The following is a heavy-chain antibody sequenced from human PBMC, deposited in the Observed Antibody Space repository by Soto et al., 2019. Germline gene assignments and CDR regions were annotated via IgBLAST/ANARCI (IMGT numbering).Heavy chain of an antibody. J-gene: IGHJ6*02. V-gene: IGHV3-30-3*01. CDR1: GFTFSSYA. CDR2: ISYDGSNK. D-gene: IGHD5-12*01. CDR3: ARDRGYSGYDNYYYYYYGMDV. Sequence: PGGSLRLSCAASGFTFSSYAMHWVRQAPGKGLEWVAVISYDGSNKYYADSVKGRFTISRDNSKNTLYLQMNSLRAEDTAVYYCARDRGYSGYDNYYYYYYGMDVWGQGTTVTSP.